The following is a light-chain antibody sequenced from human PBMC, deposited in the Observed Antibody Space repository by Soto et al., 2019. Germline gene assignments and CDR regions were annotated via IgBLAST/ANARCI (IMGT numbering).Light chain of an antibody. V-gene: IGLV1-40*01. CDR2: GNS. J-gene: IGLJ1*01. CDR1: RPTIGAGYD. Sequence: QSVLTQPPSVSGAPGQRVTIFRTGRRPTIGAGYDVHWYQQLPGTAPKLLIYGNSNRPSGVPDRFSGSKSGTSASLAITGLQAEDEADYYCQSYDSSLSGYVFGTGTKLTVL. CDR3: QSYDSSLSGYV.